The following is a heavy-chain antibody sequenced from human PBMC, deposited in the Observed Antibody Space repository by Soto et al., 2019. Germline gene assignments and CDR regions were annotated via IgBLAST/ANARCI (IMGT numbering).Heavy chain of an antibody. CDR2: IYHSGST. V-gene: IGHV4-4*02. J-gene: IGHJ6*02. Sequence: SETLSLTCAVSGGSISSSNWWSWVRQPPGKGLEWIGEIYHSGSTNYNPSLKSRVTISVDKSKNQFSLKLSSVTAADTPVYYCATFKYYYYGMDVWGQGTTVTVSS. CDR1: GGSISSSNW. CDR3: ATFKYYYYGMDV.